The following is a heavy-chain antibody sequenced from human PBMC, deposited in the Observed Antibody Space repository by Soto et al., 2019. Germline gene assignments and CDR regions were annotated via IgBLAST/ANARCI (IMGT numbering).Heavy chain of an antibody. V-gene: IGHV4-61*01. CDR3: ARIGKGFMDV. J-gene: IGHJ6*02. Sequence: SETLSLTCTVSGGSVNSGLYYWTWLRQPPGKGLEWIGYIYYSGSTNYNPSLKSRVTISVDTSKNQFSLKLSSVTAADTAVYYCARIGKGFMDVWGQGTTVTVSS. CDR1: GGSVNSGLYY. CDR2: IYYSGST.